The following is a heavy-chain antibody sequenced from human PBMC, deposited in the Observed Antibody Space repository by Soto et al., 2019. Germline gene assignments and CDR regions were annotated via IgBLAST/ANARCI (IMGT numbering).Heavy chain of an antibody. CDR2: IYYSGST. CDR1: GGSISSYY. Sequence: SETLSLTCTVSGGSISSYYWSWIRQPPGKGLEWIGYIYYSGSTNYNPSLKSRVTISVDTSKNQFSLKLSSVTAADTAVYYCARGATRFLGWEAVEYYYGMDVWGQGTTVTVSS. V-gene: IGHV4-59*01. CDR3: ARGATRFLGWEAVEYYYGMDV. D-gene: IGHD1-26*01. J-gene: IGHJ6*02.